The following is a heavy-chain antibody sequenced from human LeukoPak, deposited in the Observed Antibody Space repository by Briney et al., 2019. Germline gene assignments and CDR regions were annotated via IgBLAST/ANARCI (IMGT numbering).Heavy chain of an antibody. D-gene: IGHD6-13*01. CDR1: GFTISSYA. CDR2: ISGSGGST. J-gene: IGHJ6*02. Sequence: PGGSQRLSCAASGFTISSYAMSWVRQAPGKGLEWVSAISGSGGSTYYADSVKGRFTISRDNSKNTLYLQMNSLRAKDTAVYYCAREPIAAAFYYYGMDVWGQGTTVTVSS. V-gene: IGHV3-23*01. CDR3: AREPIAAAFYYYGMDV.